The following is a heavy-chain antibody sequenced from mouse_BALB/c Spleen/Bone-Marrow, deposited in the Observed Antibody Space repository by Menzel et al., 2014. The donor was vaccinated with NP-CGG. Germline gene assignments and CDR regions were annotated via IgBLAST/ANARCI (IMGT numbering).Heavy chain of an antibody. Sequence: VNLVESGPGLVQPSQSLSIPCTVSGFSLXSYGVHWVRQSPGKGLEWLGVIWRGGSTDYNAAFMSRLSITKDNSKSQVFFKMNSLQADDTAIYYCAKNWDWYFDVWGAGTTVTVSS. CDR2: IWRGGST. V-gene: IGHV2-5*01. J-gene: IGHJ1*01. CDR1: GFSLXSYG. D-gene: IGHD4-1*01. CDR3: AKNWDWYFDV.